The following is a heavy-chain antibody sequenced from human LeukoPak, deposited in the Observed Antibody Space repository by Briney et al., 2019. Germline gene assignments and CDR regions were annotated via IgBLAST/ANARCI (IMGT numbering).Heavy chain of an antibody. CDR2: ITTSGNTI. Sequence: GGSLRLSCAASGFTFSDYYMSWIRQAPGKGLEWVSYITTSGNTIYYADSVKGRFTISRDNAKKSLYLQMNSLRAEDTAVYYCARSTYDILTGREDAFDIWGQGTMVTVSS. CDR1: GFTFSDYY. D-gene: IGHD3-9*01. V-gene: IGHV3-11*04. CDR3: ARSTYDILTGREDAFDI. J-gene: IGHJ3*02.